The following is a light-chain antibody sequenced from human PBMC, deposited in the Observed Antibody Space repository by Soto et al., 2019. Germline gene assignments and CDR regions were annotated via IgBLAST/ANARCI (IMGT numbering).Light chain of an antibody. J-gene: IGLJ3*02. CDR3: SSYTTSTTRV. CDR1: SSDIGVYDF. Sequence: QSALTQPASVSGSPGQSITISCTGTSSDIGVYDFVSWYQQHPGRAPKLLIYDVTNRPSGISDRFSGSKSGNTASLTISGLQPEDEADYSCSSYTTSTTRVFGGGTKLTVL. V-gene: IGLV2-14*01. CDR2: DVT.